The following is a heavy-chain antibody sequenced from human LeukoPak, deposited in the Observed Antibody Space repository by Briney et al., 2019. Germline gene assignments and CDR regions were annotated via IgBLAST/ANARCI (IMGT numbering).Heavy chain of an antibody. CDR2: IIPIFGTA. CDR3: ARDSGGSSSPLYYYYMDV. Sequence: SVKVSCKASGGTFSSYAISWVRQAPGQGLEWMGGIIPIFGTANYAQKFQGRVTITADESTSTAYMELSSLRSEDTAVYYCARDSGGSSSPLYYYYMDVWGKGTTVTVSS. J-gene: IGHJ6*03. V-gene: IGHV1-69*13. CDR1: GGTFSSYA. D-gene: IGHD6-6*01.